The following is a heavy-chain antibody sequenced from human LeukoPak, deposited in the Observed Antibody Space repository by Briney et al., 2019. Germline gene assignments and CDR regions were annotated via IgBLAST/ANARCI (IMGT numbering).Heavy chain of an antibody. CDR3: ARDPELRYFDWLPPGYFDY. J-gene: IGHJ4*02. CDR2: ISAYNGNT. V-gene: IGHV1-18*04. D-gene: IGHD3-9*01. CDR1: GYTFTSYG. Sequence: GASVKVSCKASGYTFTSYGISWVRQAPGQGREWMGWISAYNGNTNYAQKLQGRVTMTTDTSTSTAYMELRSLRSDDTAVYYCARDPELRYFDWLPPGYFDYWGQGTLVTVSS.